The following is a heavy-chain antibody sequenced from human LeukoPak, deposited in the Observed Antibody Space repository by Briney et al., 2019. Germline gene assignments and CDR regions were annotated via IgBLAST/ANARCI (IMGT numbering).Heavy chain of an antibody. CDR2: IIPIFGTA. D-gene: IGHD3-3*01. J-gene: IGHJ6*03. CDR1: GGTFSSYA. CDR3: ARSITIFGVVYYMDV. V-gene: IGHV1-69*05. Sequence: SVKVSCRASGGTFSSYAISWVRQAPGQGLEWMGRIIPIFGTANYAQKFQGRVTITTDESTSTAYMELSSLRSEDTAVYYCARSITIFGVVYYMDVWGKGTTVTVSS.